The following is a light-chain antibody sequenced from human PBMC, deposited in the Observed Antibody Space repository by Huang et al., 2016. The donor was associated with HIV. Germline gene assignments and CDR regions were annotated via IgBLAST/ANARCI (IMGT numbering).Light chain of an antibody. CDR2: DAS. V-gene: IGKV3-15*01. Sequence: EIVMTQSPATLSVSPGERAIFSCRSSQSLSSNLAWYQQKPGQAPRLLLYDASTRATGIPARFSGSGSGTEFTLTIASLQSEDFAVYYCQQYNDWPPLFGPGTKVDIK. J-gene: IGKJ3*01. CDR1: QSLSSN. CDR3: QQYNDWPPL.